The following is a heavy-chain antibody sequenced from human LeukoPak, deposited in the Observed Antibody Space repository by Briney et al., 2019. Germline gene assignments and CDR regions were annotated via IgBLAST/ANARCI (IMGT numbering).Heavy chain of an antibody. CDR2: ISSSSYI. Sequence: GGSLRLSCAVSDFTFSGSTMHWVRQAPGKGLEWVSSISSSSYIYYADSVKGRFTISRDNAKNSLYLQMNSLRAEDTAVYYCARDLYDFWSGLNWFDPWGQGTLVTVSS. CDR3: ARDLYDFWSGLNWFDP. CDR1: DFTFSGST. D-gene: IGHD3-3*01. J-gene: IGHJ5*02. V-gene: IGHV3-21*01.